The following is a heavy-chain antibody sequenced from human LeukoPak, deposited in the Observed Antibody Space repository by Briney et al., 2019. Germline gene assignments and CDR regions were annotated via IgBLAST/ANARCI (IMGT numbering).Heavy chain of an antibody. Sequence: GGSLRLSCAASGFIFSSYSMNWVRQAPGKGLEWVSYISSSNSTIYYADSVKGRFTISRDNAKNSLYLQINSLRAEDTAVYYCARERGSFVDYWGQGTLVTVSS. CDR2: ISSSNSTI. J-gene: IGHJ4*02. CDR1: GFIFSSYS. CDR3: ARERGSFVDY. D-gene: IGHD1-26*01. V-gene: IGHV3-48*04.